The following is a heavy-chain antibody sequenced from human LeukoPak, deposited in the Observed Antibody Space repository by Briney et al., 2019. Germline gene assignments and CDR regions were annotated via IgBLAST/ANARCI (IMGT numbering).Heavy chain of an antibody. V-gene: IGHV4-34*01. J-gene: IGHJ4*02. Sequence: SETLSLTCAVYGGSFSGYYWSWIRQPPGKGLEWIGEINHSGSTNYNPSLKSRVTISVDTSKNQFSLKLGSVTAADTAVYYCARTGGTLGYFDYWGQGTLVTVSS. D-gene: IGHD1-1*01. CDR2: INHSGST. CDR3: ARTGGTLGYFDY. CDR1: GGSFSGYY.